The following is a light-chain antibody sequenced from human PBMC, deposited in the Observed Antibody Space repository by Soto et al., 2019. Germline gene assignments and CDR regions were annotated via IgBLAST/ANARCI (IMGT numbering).Light chain of an antibody. V-gene: IGKV3-20*01. Sequence: DIVLTQSPGTLSLSPGERATLSCRASQSLTGGYLAWYQQKPGQAPRLVIFGASSRATGIPDRFSGSGSGTDFTLTISSLQPDDFATYYCQQYNSWWTFGQGTKVDIK. CDR1: QSLTGGY. CDR2: GAS. CDR3: QQYNSWWT. J-gene: IGKJ1*01.